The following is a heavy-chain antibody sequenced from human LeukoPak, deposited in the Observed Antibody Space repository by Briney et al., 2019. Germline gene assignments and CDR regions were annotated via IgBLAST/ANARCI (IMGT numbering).Heavy chain of an antibody. V-gene: IGHV1-46*01. CDR2: INPSSLGT. J-gene: IGHJ6*02. CDR1: GYTFTNYY. CDR3: ARVATQDYYYGMDV. Sequence: GASVKVSCKASGYTFTNYYMHWVRQAPGQGLEWMGVINPSSLGTTYAQRFQGRVTMTTDTSTSTVYMDLSSLRSEDTAVYYCARVATQDYYYGMDVWGQGTTVTVSS.